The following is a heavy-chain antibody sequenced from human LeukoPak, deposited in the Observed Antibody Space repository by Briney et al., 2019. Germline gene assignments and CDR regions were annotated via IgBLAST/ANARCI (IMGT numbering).Heavy chain of an antibody. CDR2: ISHSGSS. CDR3: AREGYYYDGSFVY. D-gene: IGHD3-22*01. Sequence: SETLSRTCAVSGYSISSGYFWAWIRQPPGKGLEWIGSISHSGSSYSKPSLKSRVIISVDTSNNQFSLKLTSVTAADTATYYCAREGYYYDGSFVYWRQGIRVAVSS. CDR1: GYSISSGYF. J-gene: IGHJ4*02. V-gene: IGHV4-38-2*02.